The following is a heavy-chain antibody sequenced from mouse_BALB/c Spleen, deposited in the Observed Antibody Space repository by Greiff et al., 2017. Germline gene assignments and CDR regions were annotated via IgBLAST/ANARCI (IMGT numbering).Heavy chain of an antibody. CDR1: GYSITSGYY. CDR2: ISYDGSN. J-gene: IGHJ2*01. Sequence: EVQLVESGPGLVKPSQSLSLTCSVTGYSITSGYYWNWIRQFPGNKLEWMGYISYDGSNNYNPSLKNRISITRDTSKNQFFLKLNSVTTEDTATYYCARGRDYRYERYFDHWGQGTTLTVSS. CDR3: ARGRDYRYERYFDH. V-gene: IGHV3-6*02. D-gene: IGHD2-14*01.